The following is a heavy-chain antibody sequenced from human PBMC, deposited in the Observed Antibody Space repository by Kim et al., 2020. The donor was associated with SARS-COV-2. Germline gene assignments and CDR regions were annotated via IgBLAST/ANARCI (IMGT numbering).Heavy chain of an antibody. D-gene: IGHD6-13*01. V-gene: IGHV1-3*01. Sequence: ASVKVSCKASGYTFTSYAMHWVRQAPGQRLEWMGWINAGNGNTKYSQKFQGRVTITRDTSASTAYMELSSLRSEDTAVYYCARDLGSSWHYYFDYWGQGTLGTVSS. CDR3: ARDLGSSWHYYFDY. CDR1: GYTFTSYA. CDR2: INAGNGNT. J-gene: IGHJ4*02.